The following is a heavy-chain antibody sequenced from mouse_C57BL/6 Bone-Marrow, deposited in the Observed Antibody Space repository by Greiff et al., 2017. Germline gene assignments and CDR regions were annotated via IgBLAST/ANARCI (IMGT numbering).Heavy chain of an antibody. CDR1: GFSLTSYG. D-gene: IGHD1-1*01. J-gene: IGHJ2*01. Sequence: VMLVESGPGLVQPSQSLSITCTVSGFSLTSYGVHWVRQSPGKGLEWLGVIWSGGSTDYNAAFISRLSISKDNSKSQVFFKMNSLQADDTAIYYCARNSHRAYRSSPYYVDCWGQGTTLTVSS. V-gene: IGHV2-2*01. CDR2: IWSGGST. CDR3: ARNSHRAYRSSPYYVDC.